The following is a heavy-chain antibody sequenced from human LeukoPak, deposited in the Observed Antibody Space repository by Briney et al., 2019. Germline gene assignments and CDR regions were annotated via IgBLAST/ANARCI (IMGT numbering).Heavy chain of an antibody. J-gene: IGHJ5*02. CDR2: TRSKDYGGTT. D-gene: IGHD6-6*01. CDR1: GFTFADFA. V-gene: IGHV3-49*04. Sequence: GRSLRLSCTASGFTFADFAMAWVRQAPGKGLEWVGFTRSKDYGGTTEYAASVKGRITISRDDSKNIAYLQMNSLKTEDTAVYYCSRARTGTWLDPWGQGTLVTVSS. CDR3: SRARTGTWLDP.